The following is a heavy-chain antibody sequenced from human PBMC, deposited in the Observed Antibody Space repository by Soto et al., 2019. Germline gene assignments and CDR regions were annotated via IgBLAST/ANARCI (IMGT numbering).Heavy chain of an antibody. CDR2: IIPIFGTA. Sequence: GASVKVSCKASGGTFSSYAISWVRQAPGQGLEWMGGIIPIFGTANYAQKFQGRVTITADESTSTAYMELSSLRSEDTAVYYCARHSSGYYHPYYFDYWGQGTLVTVSS. CDR1: GGTFSSYA. D-gene: IGHD3-22*01. CDR3: ARHSSGYYHPYYFDY. J-gene: IGHJ4*02. V-gene: IGHV1-69*13.